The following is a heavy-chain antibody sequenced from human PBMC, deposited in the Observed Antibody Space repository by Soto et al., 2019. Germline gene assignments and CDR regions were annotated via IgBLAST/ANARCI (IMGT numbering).Heavy chain of an antibody. CDR2: ISSSSSYT. Sequence: GGSLRLSCAASGFTFSDYYMSWIRQAPGKGLEWVSYISSSSSYTNYADSVKGRFTISRDNAKSSLYLQMNSLRAEDTAVYYCARDQSGWPTIDYWGQGALVTVSS. V-gene: IGHV3-11*06. CDR3: ARDQSGWPTIDY. D-gene: IGHD6-19*01. CDR1: GFTFSDYY. J-gene: IGHJ4*02.